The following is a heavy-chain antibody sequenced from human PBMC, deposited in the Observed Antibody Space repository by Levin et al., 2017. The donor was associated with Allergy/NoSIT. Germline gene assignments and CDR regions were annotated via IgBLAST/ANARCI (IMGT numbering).Heavy chain of an antibody. D-gene: IGHD3-22*01. Sequence: PSETLSLTCTVSGGSISSSSYYWGWIRQPPGKGLEWIGSFYYSGSTYYNPSLNSRVTISVDTSKNQFSLKLSSVTAADTAVYYCARDIFPRDSSGYYYYGMDVWGQGTTVTVSS. CDR2: FYYSGST. V-gene: IGHV4-39*07. CDR3: ARDIFPRDSSGYYYYGMDV. J-gene: IGHJ6*02. CDR1: GGSISSSSYY.